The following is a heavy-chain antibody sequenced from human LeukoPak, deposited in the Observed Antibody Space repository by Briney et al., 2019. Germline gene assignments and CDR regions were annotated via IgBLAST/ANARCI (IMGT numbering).Heavy chain of an antibody. Sequence: SETLSLTCTVSGGSVSSGSYYWSWIRQPPGKGLEWIGTIYYSGSTYHNPSLKSRVTMSVDTSRNQFSLKLSSADAADTAVYYCAKAGVRYFDSSGLYAFDFWGQGTTVTVSS. V-gene: IGHV4-39*01. CDR1: GGSVSSGSYY. CDR2: IYYSGST. D-gene: IGHD3-22*01. CDR3: AKAGVRYFDSSGLYAFDF. J-gene: IGHJ3*01.